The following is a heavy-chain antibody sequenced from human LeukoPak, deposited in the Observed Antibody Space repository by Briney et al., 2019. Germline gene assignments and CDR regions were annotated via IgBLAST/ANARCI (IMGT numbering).Heavy chain of an antibody. D-gene: IGHD6-25*01. CDR2: INHSGST. CDR1: GGSFSGYY. Sequence: SETLSLTCAVYGGSFSGYYWSWIRQPPGKGLEWIGEINHSGSTNYNPSLKSRVTISVDTSKNQFSLKLSSVTAADTAVYYCARDRRLLGIFDYWGRGTLVTVSS. V-gene: IGHV4-34*09. J-gene: IGHJ4*02. CDR3: ARDRRLLGIFDY.